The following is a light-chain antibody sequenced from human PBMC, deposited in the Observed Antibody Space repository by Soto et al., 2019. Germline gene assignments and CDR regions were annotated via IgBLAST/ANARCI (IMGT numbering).Light chain of an antibody. CDR2: GAS. V-gene: IGKV3-20*01. CDR3: HQRQSWPRT. CDR1: QGVASNY. J-gene: IGKJ1*01. Sequence: EVVLTQSPGTLSLSPGERATLSCRASQGVASNYLAWYQQKLGQSPRLLIYGASSRASGVPDRFSGSGSGTDFTLTISDVQPEDFALYYCHQRQSWPRTFGQGTKVDIK.